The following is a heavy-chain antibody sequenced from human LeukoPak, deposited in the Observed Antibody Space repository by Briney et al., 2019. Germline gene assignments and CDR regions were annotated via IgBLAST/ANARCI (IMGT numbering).Heavy chain of an antibody. CDR1: GYTFTSYE. CDR2: MNPISGDT. Sequence: ASVNVSCKASGYTFTSYEISGVRQATGQGRAWMGWMNPISGDTGYAQKFQGRVTMTRDTSISTAYMDLSSLRSDDTAVYYCARALRGPAAKFDYWGQGTLVTVSS. D-gene: IGHD2-2*01. V-gene: IGHV1-8*01. CDR3: ARALRGPAAKFDY. J-gene: IGHJ4*02.